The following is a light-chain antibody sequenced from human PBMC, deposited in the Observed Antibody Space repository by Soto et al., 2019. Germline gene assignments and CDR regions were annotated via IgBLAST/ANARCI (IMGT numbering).Light chain of an antibody. V-gene: IGLV2-14*01. Sequence: QSALTQPASVSGSPGQSITISCTGTSSDVGGYNYVSWYQQHPGKAPKVMIYEVSNRPSGVSNRFSGSKSGYTASLTISGLQAEDEADYYCSSYTSSYTLLFGTGTKVTVL. CDR2: EVS. CDR1: SSDVGGYNY. J-gene: IGLJ1*01. CDR3: SSYTSSYTLL.